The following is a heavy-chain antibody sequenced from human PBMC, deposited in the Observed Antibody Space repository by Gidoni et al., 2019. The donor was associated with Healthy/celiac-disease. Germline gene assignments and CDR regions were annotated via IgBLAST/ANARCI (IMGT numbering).Heavy chain of an antibody. D-gene: IGHD5-18*01. J-gene: IGHJ4*02. Sequence: QVQLVESGGVVVELGRSLRLSCAASGFTFSSYGMHWVRQAPGKGLEWVAVISYDGSNKYYADSVKGRFTISRDNSKNTLYLQMNSLRAEDTAVYYCAKDSDTAMCRYWGQGTLVTVSS. CDR3: AKDSDTAMCRY. CDR2: ISYDGSNK. V-gene: IGHV3-30*18. CDR1: GFTFSSYG.